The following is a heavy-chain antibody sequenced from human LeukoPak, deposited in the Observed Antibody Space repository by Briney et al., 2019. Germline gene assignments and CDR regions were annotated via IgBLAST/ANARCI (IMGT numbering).Heavy chain of an antibody. J-gene: IGHJ6*02. CDR1: GYTFTSYA. Sequence: ASVKVSCKASGYTFTSYAMNWVRQAPGQGLEWMGWINTNTGNPTYAQGFTGRFVFSLDTSVSTAYLQISSLKAEDTAVYYCARGYGSGSYYDYYYYGMDVWGQGTTVTVSS. CDR2: INTNTGNP. V-gene: IGHV7-4-1*02. D-gene: IGHD3-10*01. CDR3: ARGYGSGSYYDYYYYGMDV.